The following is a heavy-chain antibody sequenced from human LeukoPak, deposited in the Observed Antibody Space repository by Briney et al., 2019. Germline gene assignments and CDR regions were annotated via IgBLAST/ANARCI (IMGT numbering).Heavy chain of an antibody. J-gene: IGHJ4*02. D-gene: IGHD2-15*01. V-gene: IGHV1-8*01. CDR1: GYAFTSYD. Sequence: ASVKVSCKASGYAFTSYDINWVRQATGQGLEWMGWMNPNSGNTGYAQKFQGRVTMTTDTSTSTAYMELRSLRSDDTAVYYCARDPYCSGGSCRDYWGQGTLVTVSS. CDR3: ARDPYCSGGSCRDY. CDR2: MNPNSGNT.